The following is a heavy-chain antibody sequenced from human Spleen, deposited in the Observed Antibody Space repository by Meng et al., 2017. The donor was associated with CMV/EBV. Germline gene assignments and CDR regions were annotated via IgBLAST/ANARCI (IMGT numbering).Heavy chain of an antibody. Sequence: ASVKVSCKASGYSFTTYGISWVRQAPGQGPEWMGWISTHNGNTKYTQKVKGRVIMTTDTSTSTAYMELRSLRSDDTAVYYCARDLITMVRGVIDYYYGMDVWGQGTTVTVSS. CDR1: GYSFTTYG. CDR3: ARDLITMVRGVIDYYYGMDV. V-gene: IGHV1-18*01. CDR2: ISTHNGNT. J-gene: IGHJ6*02. D-gene: IGHD3-10*01.